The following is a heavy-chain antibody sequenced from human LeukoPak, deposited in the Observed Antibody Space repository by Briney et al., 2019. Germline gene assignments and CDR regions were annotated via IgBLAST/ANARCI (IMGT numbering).Heavy chain of an antibody. J-gene: IGHJ4*02. CDR2: ISSNAESA. Sequence: GGSLRLSCAASGFTFSAYAMHWVRRAPGKGLHWVSAISSNAESAYYADSVQGRFTISRDNSKNMLYLQMDSLWAEDTAVYYCAKGAATLAEGPDSWGQGTLVTVSS. D-gene: IGHD3-3*02. V-gene: IGHV3-23*01. CDR1: GFTFSAYA. CDR3: AKGAATLAEGPDS.